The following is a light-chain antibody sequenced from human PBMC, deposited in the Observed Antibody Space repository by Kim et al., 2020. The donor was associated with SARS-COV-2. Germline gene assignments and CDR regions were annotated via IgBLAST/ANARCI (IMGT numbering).Light chain of an antibody. CDR1: QGISSY. CDR3: QQYYSYPYT. V-gene: IGKV1-8*01. CDR2: AAS. Sequence: ASTGDRVTRTCRASQGISSYLAWYQQKPGKAPKLLIYAASTLQSGVQSRFSGSGSGTDFTLTISCLQSEDFATYYCQQYYSYPYTFGQGTKLEI. J-gene: IGKJ2*01.